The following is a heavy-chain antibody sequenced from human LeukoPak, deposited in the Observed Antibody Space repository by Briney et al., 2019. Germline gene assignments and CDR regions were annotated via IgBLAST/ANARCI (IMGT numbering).Heavy chain of an antibody. Sequence: GGSLRLSCAGSGFTFSTYTMNWVRQAPGKGLEWVSSLSGSGSSTFYADSVKGRFTVSRDNSKNTMYLEMNSLRAEDTAVYYCARESYSNYGTFDYWGQGTLSPSPQ. D-gene: IGHD4-11*01. CDR1: GFTFSTYT. CDR2: LSGSGSST. CDR3: ARESYSNYGTFDY. J-gene: IGHJ4*02. V-gene: IGHV3-23*01.